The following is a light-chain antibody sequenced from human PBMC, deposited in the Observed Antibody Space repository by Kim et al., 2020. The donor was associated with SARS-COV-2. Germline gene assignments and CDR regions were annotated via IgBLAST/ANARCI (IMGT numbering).Light chain of an antibody. V-gene: IGKV1-5*03. J-gene: IGKJ1*01. CDR1: QSISSW. CDR3: QQYNSSPWT. Sequence: DIQMTQSLSTLSASVGDRVTITCRASQSISSWLAWYQQKPGKAPKLLIYKASSLESGVPSRFSGSGSGTEFTLTISSLQPDDFATYYCQQYNSSPWTFGQGTKVDFK. CDR2: KAS.